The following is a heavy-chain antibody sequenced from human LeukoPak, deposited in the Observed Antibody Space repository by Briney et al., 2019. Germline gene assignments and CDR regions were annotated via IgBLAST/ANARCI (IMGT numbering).Heavy chain of an antibody. CDR3: ARLVYGGSSPIDY. D-gene: IGHD4-23*01. Sequence: GGSLRLSCAASGFTFSDYYMSWIRQAPGKGLEWVSYISSSGSTIYYADSVKGRFTIPRDNAKNSLYLQMNSLRAEDTAVYYCARLVYGGSSPIDYWGQGTLVPVSS. V-gene: IGHV3-11*01. J-gene: IGHJ4*02. CDR2: ISSSGSTI. CDR1: GFTFSDYY.